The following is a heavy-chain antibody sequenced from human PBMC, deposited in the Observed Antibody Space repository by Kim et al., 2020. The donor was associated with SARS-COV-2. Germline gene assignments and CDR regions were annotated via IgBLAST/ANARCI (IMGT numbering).Heavy chain of an antibody. D-gene: IGHD3-22*01. Sequence: GESLKISCKGSGYSCTSYWIGWVRQMPGKGLEWMGIIYPGDSDTRYSPSFQGQVTISADKSISTAYLQWSSLKASDTAMYYCATKVYDSSGYYLRGDYYFDYWGQGTLVTVSS. J-gene: IGHJ4*02. CDR1: GYSCTSYW. CDR2: IYPGDSDT. V-gene: IGHV5-51*01. CDR3: ATKVYDSSGYYLRGDYYFDY.